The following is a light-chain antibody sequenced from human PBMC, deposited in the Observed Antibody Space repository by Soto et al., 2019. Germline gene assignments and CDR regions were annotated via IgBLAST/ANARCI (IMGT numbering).Light chain of an antibody. J-gene: IGKJ1*01. CDR2: DAS. CDR1: QSVSSY. Sequence: EIVLTQSPATLSLSPGERATLSCRASQSVSSYLAWYQQKPGQAPRLLIYDASNRATGIPARFSGTGSGTNFTLTISSLEPEDVAVYYCQQRSNWPVTFGQGTKVDI. V-gene: IGKV3-11*01. CDR3: QQRSNWPVT.